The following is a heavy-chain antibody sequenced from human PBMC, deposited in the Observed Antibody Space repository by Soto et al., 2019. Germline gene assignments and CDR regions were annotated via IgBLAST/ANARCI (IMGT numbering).Heavy chain of an antibody. J-gene: IGHJ4*02. Sequence: PGGSLRLSCAASGFTFSSYGMRWVRQAPGKGLEWVAVIWYDGSNKYYAESVKGRFTISRDNSKNTLYLQMNNLRAEDTAVYYCARDSHVGSGWQLTADYWGQGTLVTVSS. D-gene: IGHD6-19*01. CDR3: ARDSHVGSGWQLTADY. CDR1: GFTFSSYG. V-gene: IGHV3-33*01. CDR2: IWYDGSNK.